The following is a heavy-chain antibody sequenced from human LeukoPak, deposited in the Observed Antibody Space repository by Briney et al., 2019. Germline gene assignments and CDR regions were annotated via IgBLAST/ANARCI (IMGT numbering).Heavy chain of an antibody. Sequence: GGSLRLSCAASGFTVSSNYMTWVRQAPGKGLEWVSAISGSGGSTYYADSVKGRFTISRDNSKNTLYLQMNSLRAEDTAVYYCAKRRYSSGWFSGEYFQHWGQGTLVTVSS. J-gene: IGHJ1*01. D-gene: IGHD6-19*01. V-gene: IGHV3-23*01. CDR2: ISGSGGST. CDR3: AKRRYSSGWFSGEYFQH. CDR1: GFTVSSNY.